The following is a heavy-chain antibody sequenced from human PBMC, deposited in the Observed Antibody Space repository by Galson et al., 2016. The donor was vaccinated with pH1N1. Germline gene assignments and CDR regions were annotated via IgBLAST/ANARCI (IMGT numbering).Heavy chain of an antibody. Sequence: SLRLSCAASGSTFDDYGMHWVRQAPGKGLEWVSSISWNTGSMAYADSVKGRFTISRDNAKNSLYLQMNSLRAEDTALYYCAKSSGWYGGWFDPWGQGTLVTVSS. CDR3: AKSSGWYGGWFDP. J-gene: IGHJ5*02. D-gene: IGHD6-19*01. CDR1: GSTFDDYG. CDR2: ISWNTGSM. V-gene: IGHV3-9*01.